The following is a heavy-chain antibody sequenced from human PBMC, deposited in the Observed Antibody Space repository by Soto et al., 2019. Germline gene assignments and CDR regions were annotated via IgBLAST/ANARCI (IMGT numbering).Heavy chain of an antibody. CDR1: GGSITNYY. CDR3: ARHGFGPLHGLVDV. V-gene: IGHV4-59*08. J-gene: IGHJ6*02. D-gene: IGHD3-10*01. CDR2: INYDGYS. Sequence: QVQLQESGPGLVKPSETLSLTCTVSGGSITNYYCSWFRQPPGKGLEWIGYINYDGYSAYNLSLKTRVTLSMDATKTQFSLMLESVTATDPAVYYCARHGFGPLHGLVDVWGPGTTVIVSS.